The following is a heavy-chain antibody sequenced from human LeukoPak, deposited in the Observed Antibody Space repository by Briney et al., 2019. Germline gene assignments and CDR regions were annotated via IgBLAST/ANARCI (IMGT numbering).Heavy chain of an antibody. J-gene: IGHJ4*02. Sequence: GGSLRLSCAASGSTFSRYSMNWVRQAPGRGLEWVSYISSSSGIIYADSVRGRFSISRDNAKNSLYLQMNSLRDEDTAVYYCARVLLRGVPGLDYWGQGTLVTVSS. CDR1: GSTFSRYS. V-gene: IGHV3-48*02. CDR2: ISSSSGII. CDR3: ARVLLRGVPGLDY. D-gene: IGHD3-10*01.